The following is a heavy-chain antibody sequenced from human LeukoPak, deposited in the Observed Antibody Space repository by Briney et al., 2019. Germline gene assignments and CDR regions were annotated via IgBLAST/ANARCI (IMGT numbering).Heavy chain of an antibody. CDR2: ISSSSSTI. CDR3: ARGRHYYDSSGSPDY. J-gene: IGHJ4*02. Sequence: GGSLRLSCAASGFTFSSYRMNWVRQAPGKGLEWVSYISSSSSTIYYADSVKGRFTISRDNAKNSLYLQMNSLRVEDTAVYYCARGRHYYDSSGSPDYWGQGTLVTVSS. CDR1: GFTFSSYR. D-gene: IGHD3-22*01. V-gene: IGHV3-48*04.